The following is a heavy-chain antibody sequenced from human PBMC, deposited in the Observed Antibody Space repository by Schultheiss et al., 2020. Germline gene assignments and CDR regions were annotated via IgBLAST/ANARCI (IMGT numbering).Heavy chain of an antibody. CDR1: GGSISSGSYY. CDR3: ARNVPSYQYYDMDV. J-gene: IGHJ6*02. V-gene: IGHV4-61*02. CDR2: IYTSGST. Sequence: SETLSLTCTVSGGSISSGSYYWSWIRQPAGKGLEWIGRIYTSGSTNYNPSLKSRVTISVDTSKNQFSLKLSSVTAADTAVYYCARNVPSYQYYDMDVWGQGTTVTVSS.